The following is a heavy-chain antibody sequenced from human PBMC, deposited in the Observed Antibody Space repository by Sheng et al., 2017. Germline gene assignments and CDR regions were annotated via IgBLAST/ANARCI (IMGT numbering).Heavy chain of an antibody. J-gene: IGHJ3*02. CDR3: VREPSGHLAFSI. CDR1: MTLLTVISG. V-gene: IGHV4-4*02. Sequence: QVYLQESGPRLVKPSGTPVPSPALSLMTLLTVISGGVGPPAPREGLEWIGETMYGGSTNYNPSLKSPSRXVNRQVKNQISLRVTSVTAADTAVYYCVREPSGHLAFSIWGQGTMVTVSS. CDR2: TMYGGST.